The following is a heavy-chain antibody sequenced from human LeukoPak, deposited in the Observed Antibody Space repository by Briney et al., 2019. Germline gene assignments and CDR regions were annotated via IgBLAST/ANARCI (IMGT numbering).Heavy chain of an antibody. Sequence: KTSETLSLTCAVYGGSFSGYYWSWIRQPPGKGLEWIGEINRSGSTNYSPSLKSRVTISVDTSKNQFSLKLSSVTAADTAVYYCARGPTLLWFGELRIKPYYFDYWGQGTLVTVSS. D-gene: IGHD3-10*01. V-gene: IGHV4-34*01. CDR3: ARGPTLLWFGELRIKPYYFDY. CDR2: INRSGST. J-gene: IGHJ4*02. CDR1: GGSFSGYY.